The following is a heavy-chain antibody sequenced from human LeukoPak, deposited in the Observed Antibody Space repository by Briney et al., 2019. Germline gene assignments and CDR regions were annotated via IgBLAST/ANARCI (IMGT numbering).Heavy chain of an antibody. Sequence: ASVKVSCKAAGYSISDSHMHWVRQAPGQGLAWMGWIMSNSGGTHYAQKFQGRVTMTRDTSISTAYFELTSLRSDDTAIYYCARDPVDGYYYFDYWGQGTLVTVSS. CDR1: GYSISDSH. J-gene: IGHJ4*02. V-gene: IGHV1-2*02. D-gene: IGHD5-12*01. CDR3: ARDPVDGYYYFDY. CDR2: IMSNSGGT.